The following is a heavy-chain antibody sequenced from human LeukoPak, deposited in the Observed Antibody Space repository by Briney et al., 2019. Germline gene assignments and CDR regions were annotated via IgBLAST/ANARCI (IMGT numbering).Heavy chain of an antibody. Sequence: GGSLRLSCAASGFTFSSSAMSWVRQAPGKGLEWVSAISGSGGSTYYADSVKGRFTISRDNSKNTLYLQMGSLRAEDMAVYYCARWGYYSNYDYWGQGTLVTVSS. CDR1: GFTFSSSA. CDR3: ARWGYYSNYDY. D-gene: IGHD4-11*01. CDR2: ISGSGGST. V-gene: IGHV3-23*01. J-gene: IGHJ4*02.